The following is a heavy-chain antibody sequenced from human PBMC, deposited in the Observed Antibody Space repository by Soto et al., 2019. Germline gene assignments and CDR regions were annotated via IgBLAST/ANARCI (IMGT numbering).Heavy chain of an antibody. D-gene: IGHD3-10*01. Sequence: QITLKESGPTLVKPTQTLTLTCNFSGFSLSTSGVGVGWIRQPPGKALEWLALIYWDDDKRYSPSLKSRLTITKDTSENQVVLTMTNMDPVDTATYYCVHIRYGSGLFDYWGQGTLVTVSS. V-gene: IGHV2-5*02. CDR2: IYWDDDK. J-gene: IGHJ4*02. CDR3: VHIRYGSGLFDY. CDR1: GFSLSTSGVG.